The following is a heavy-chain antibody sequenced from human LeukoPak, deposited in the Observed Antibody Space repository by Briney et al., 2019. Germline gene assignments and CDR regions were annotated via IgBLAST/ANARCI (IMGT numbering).Heavy chain of an antibody. CDR1: GFTFDDYA. J-gene: IGHJ6*03. Sequence: GGSLRLSCAASGFTFDDYAMHWVRQAPGKGLEWVSGISWNSGGIGYADSVKGRFTISRDNAKNSLYLQMNSLRAEDMALYYCAKGSGYDLNYYYYMDVWGKGTTVTVSS. CDR2: ISWNSGGI. V-gene: IGHV3-9*03. D-gene: IGHD5-12*01. CDR3: AKGSGYDLNYYYYMDV.